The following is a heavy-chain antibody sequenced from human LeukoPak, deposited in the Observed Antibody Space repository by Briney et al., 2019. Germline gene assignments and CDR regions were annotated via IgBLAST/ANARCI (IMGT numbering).Heavy chain of an antibody. CDR3: ASGEDFWSGYYTLGY. D-gene: IGHD3-3*01. J-gene: IGHJ4*02. CDR1: GGSISSYY. Sequence: SETLSLTCTVSGGSISSYYWSWIRQPPGKGLEWIGYIYYSGSTNYNPSLKSRVTISVDTSKNQLSLKLSSVTAADTAVYYCASGEDFWSGYYTLGYWGQGTLVTVSS. V-gene: IGHV4-59*12. CDR2: IYYSGST.